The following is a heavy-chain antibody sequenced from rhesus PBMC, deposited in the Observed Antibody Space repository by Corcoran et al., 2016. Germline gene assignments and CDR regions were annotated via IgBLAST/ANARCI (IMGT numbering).Heavy chain of an antibody. CDR2: IYGSGNST. V-gene: IGHV4-169*02. CDR3: ASDRSYFDF. CDR1: GGSISYSY. Sequence: QVQLRESGPGLVKPSETLSVTCAASGGSISYSYWSWIRPSPGKGLECIGYIYGSGNSTNYNPALKSRVTLSVDTSKNQFSLKLDSVTAADAAVYYRASDRSYFDFWGQGVLVTVSS. J-gene: IGHJ4*01.